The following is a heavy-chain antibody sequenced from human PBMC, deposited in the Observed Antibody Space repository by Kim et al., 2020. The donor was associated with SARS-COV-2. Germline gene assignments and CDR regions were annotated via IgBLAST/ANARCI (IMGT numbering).Heavy chain of an antibody. Sequence: SETLSLTCTVSGGSISSGGYYWSWIRQHPGKGLEWIGYIYYSGSTYYNPSLKSRVTISVDTSKNQFSLKLSSVTAADTAVYYCARVVDSRGPVSRSNSQSDSSGYYNWFDPWGQGTLVTVSS. CDR3: ARVVDSRGPVSRSNSQSDSSGYYNWFDP. D-gene: IGHD3-22*01. J-gene: IGHJ5*02. CDR1: GGSISSGGYY. CDR2: IYYSGST. V-gene: IGHV4-31*03.